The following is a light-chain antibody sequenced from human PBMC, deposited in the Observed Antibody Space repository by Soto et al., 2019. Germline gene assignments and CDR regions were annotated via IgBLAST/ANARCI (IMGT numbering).Light chain of an antibody. J-gene: IGLJ1*01. V-gene: IGLV2-8*01. Sequence: QSDLKQPPSASGSPGQSVTISCTGTSSDIGVYDFVSWYQQHPGKAPNVIIYQVNKRPSGVPDRFSVSKSGNTASLTVSGLRPEDEADYFGSSFAGSNGSYVCGTGTEVTDL. CDR2: QVN. CDR3: SSFAGSNGSYV. CDR1: SSDIGVYDF.